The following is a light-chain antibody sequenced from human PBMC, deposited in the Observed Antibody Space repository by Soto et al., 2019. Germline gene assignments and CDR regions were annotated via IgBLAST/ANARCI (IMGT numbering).Light chain of an antibody. J-gene: IGKJ5*01. CDR3: QQYGSSPIT. Sequence: EIVLTQSPRTLSLSPGERATLSRRASQSVSSSYLAWYPQKPGQAPRLLIYGASTGAPRIPARFSGSGSGTDFTLAISRLEPEGFAVYYCQQYGSSPITFGQGTRLEIK. V-gene: IGKV3-20*01. CDR1: QSVSSSY. CDR2: GAS.